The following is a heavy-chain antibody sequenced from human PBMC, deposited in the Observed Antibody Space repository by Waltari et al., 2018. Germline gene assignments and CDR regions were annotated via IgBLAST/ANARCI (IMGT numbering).Heavy chain of an antibody. CDR2: MQYRGST. J-gene: IGHJ1*01. V-gene: IGHV4-39*01. Sequence: LQLHESGPGLVKPSETLSLTCTVSGGSIRTNYNWGWIRQPPGKGLEWMGNMQYRGSTFYNPSLKSRVTISLDTSKNQFSLRLSSVVAADTAVYFCGRIAFGDDGGYFQHWGQGTLVTVSS. CDR3: GRIAFGDDGGYFQH. CDR1: GGSIRTNYN. D-gene: IGHD4-17*01.